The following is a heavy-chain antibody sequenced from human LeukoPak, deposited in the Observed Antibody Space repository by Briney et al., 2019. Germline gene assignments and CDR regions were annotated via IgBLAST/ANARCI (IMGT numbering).Heavy chain of an antibody. D-gene: IGHD1-1*01. V-gene: IGHV3-23*01. CDR1: GFTFRRYA. CDR3: AKDYTGAYDY. Sequence: PSGGSLRLSCAASGFTFRRYAMRWVGQAPGKGLEWVSVINSGGSTYYGDSVKGRFTISRDNSKNTLYLQMNSLRAEDTAVYYCAKDYTGAYDYWGQGILVTVSS. CDR2: INSGGST. J-gene: IGHJ4*02.